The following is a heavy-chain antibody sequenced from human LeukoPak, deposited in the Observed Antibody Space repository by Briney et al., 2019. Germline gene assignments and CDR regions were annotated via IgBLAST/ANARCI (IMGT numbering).Heavy chain of an antibody. CDR3: ARSWVIAAGIRDSDY. V-gene: IGHV1-18*01. CDR2: ISAYNGNT. Sequence: ASVKVSCKASGYTFTSYDINWVRQAPGQGLEWMGWISAYNGNTNYAQKLQGRVTMTTDTSTSTAYMELRSLRSDDTAVYYCARSWVIAAGIRDSDYWGQGTLVTVSS. J-gene: IGHJ4*02. CDR1: GYTFTSYD. D-gene: IGHD6-13*01.